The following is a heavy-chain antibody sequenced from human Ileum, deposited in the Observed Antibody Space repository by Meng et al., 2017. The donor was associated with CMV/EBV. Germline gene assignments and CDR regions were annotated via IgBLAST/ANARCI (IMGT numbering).Heavy chain of an antibody. CDR1: GFTFSSYS. D-gene: IGHD6-6*01. Sequence: GGSLRLSCAASGFTFSSYSMNWVRQAPGKGLEWVSSISSSSSYIYYADSVKGRFTISRDNAKNPLYLQMNSLRAEDTAVYYCARVRRPRGSSHGMYVWGQGTTVTVSS. CDR2: ISSSSSYI. J-gene: IGHJ6*02. CDR3: ARVRRPRGSSHGMYV. V-gene: IGHV3-21*01.